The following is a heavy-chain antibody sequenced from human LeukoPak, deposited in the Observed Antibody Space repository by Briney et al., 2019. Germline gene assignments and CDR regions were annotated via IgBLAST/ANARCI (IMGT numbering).Heavy chain of an antibody. CDR2: IYTSGST. CDR1: GGSISSYY. J-gene: IGHJ3*02. V-gene: IGHV4-4*07. Sequence: SETLSLTCTVSGGSISSYYWSWIRQPAGKGLEWIGRIYTSGSTNYNPSLKSRVTMSVDTSKNQFSLKLSSVTAADTAVYYCARDSRVTAIEDDAFDIWGQGTMVTVSS. CDR3: ARDSRVTAIEDDAFDI. D-gene: IGHD2-21*02.